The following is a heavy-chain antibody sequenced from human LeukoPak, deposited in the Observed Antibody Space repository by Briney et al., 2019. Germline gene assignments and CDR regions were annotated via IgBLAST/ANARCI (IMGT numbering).Heavy chain of an antibody. Sequence: ASVKVSCKASGYTFTSYYMHWVRQAPGQGLEWTGTINPSGGSTSYAQKFQGRVTMTRDTSTSTVYMELSSLRSEDTAVYYCARDLAEAGYSYGYFDYWGQGTLVTVSS. J-gene: IGHJ4*02. CDR1: GYTFTSYY. CDR3: ARDLAEAGYSYGYFDY. CDR2: INPSGGST. D-gene: IGHD5-18*01. V-gene: IGHV1-46*01.